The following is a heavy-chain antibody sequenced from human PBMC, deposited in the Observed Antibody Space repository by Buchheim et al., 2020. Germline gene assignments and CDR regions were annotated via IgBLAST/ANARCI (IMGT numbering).Heavy chain of an antibody. Sequence: QVQLVQSGAEVKKPGSSVKVSCKASGDSFSNYGINWVRQAPGHGPEWMGGIVPIFGTANYAQKFQGRVTITADEATSTVYMELSSLRSEDTATYYCARGPGSSTYYYFYWGQGT. CDR2: IVPIFGTA. CDR1: GDSFSNYG. D-gene: IGHD2-2*01. J-gene: IGHJ4*02. V-gene: IGHV1-69*01. CDR3: ARGPGSSTYYYFY.